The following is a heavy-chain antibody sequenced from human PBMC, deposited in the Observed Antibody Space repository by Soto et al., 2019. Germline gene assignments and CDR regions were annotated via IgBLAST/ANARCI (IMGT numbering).Heavy chain of an antibody. CDR3: AKDKLRYFDWSPIPDY. CDR2: ISYDGSNK. D-gene: IGHD3-9*01. CDR1: GFTFSSYG. V-gene: IGHV3-30*18. Sequence: GGSLRLSCSASGFTFSSYGMHWGRQAPGKGLEWVAVISYDGSNKYYADSVKGRFTISRDNSKNTLYLQMNSLRAEATAVYYCAKDKLRYFDWSPIPDYWGQGTLVTVSS. J-gene: IGHJ4*02.